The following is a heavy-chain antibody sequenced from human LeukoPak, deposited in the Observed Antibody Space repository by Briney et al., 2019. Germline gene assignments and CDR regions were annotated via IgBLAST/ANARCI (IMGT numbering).Heavy chain of an antibody. CDR1: GGSISSYY. CDR2: IYYSGST. D-gene: IGHD6-19*01. Sequence: SETLSLTCTVSGGSISSYYWSWIRQPPGKGLEWIGYIYYSGSTNYNPSLKGRVTISVDTSKNQFSLKLSSVTAADTAVYYCAGNAVAGPVVYWDQGTLVTVSS. CDR3: AGNAVAGPVVY. J-gene: IGHJ4*02. V-gene: IGHV4-59*01.